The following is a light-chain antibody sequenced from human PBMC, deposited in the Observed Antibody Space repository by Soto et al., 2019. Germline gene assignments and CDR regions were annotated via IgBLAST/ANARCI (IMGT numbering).Light chain of an antibody. V-gene: IGKV3-20*01. J-gene: IGKJ5*01. CDR3: QQYTGPPTT. CDR2: GAS. CDR1: QTVSSNY. Sequence: DIILTQSPDTLSLSPGERATLSCRASQTVSSNYLAWCQQRPGQAPRLIIYGASTRAAGIPDRFSGSGSGTDCTLTITRLEPEDAAVYFCQQYTGPPTTLGQGTRLEIK.